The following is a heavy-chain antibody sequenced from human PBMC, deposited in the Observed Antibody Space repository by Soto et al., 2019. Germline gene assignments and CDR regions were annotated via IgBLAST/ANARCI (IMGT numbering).Heavy chain of an antibody. V-gene: IGHV3-15*01. CDR3: TTDLGRVYYGMDV. CDR2: IKSKTDGGTT. Sequence: KPGGSLRLSCAASGFTFRNAWMSWVRQAPGKGLEWVGRIKSKTDGGTTDYAAPVKGRFTISRDDSKHTLYLQMNSLKTEDTAVYYCTTDLGRVYYGMDVWGQGTTVTVPS. CDR1: GFTFRNAW. J-gene: IGHJ6*02.